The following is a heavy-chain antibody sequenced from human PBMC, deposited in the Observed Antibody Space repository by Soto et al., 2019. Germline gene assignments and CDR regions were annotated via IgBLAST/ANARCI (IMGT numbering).Heavy chain of an antibody. V-gene: IGHV3-9*01. J-gene: IGHJ4*02. CDR3: AKDSYYDSSGSVDY. CDR2: ISWNSGSI. CDR1: GFTFDDYA. Sequence: PGGSLRLSCAASGFTFDDYAMHWVRQAPGKGLEWVSGISWNSGSIGYADSVKGRFTISRDNAKNSLYLKMNSLRAEDTALYYCAKDSYYDSSGSVDYWGQGTLVTAPQ. D-gene: IGHD3-22*01.